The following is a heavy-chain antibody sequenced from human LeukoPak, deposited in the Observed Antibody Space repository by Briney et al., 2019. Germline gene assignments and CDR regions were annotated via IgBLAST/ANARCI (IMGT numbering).Heavy chain of an antibody. Sequence: ASVKVSCKVSGYTLNELSIHWARQAPGKGLEWMGGFDPEDGERNYAQRFQGRLTMTEDTSTDTAYMELSTLRSEDTAVYYCVTDIRGFSQPWGPGTLVTVSS. V-gene: IGHV1-24*01. CDR1: GYTLNELS. CDR2: FDPEDGER. CDR3: VTDIRGFSQP. D-gene: IGHD1-14*01. J-gene: IGHJ5*02.